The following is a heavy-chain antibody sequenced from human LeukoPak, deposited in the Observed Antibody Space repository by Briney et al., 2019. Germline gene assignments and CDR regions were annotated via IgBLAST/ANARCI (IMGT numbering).Heavy chain of an antibody. CDR3: AKYRGFGDSYDS. V-gene: IGHV3-23*01. CDR2: VTASAGNT. D-gene: IGHD3-10*01. Sequence: GGSLRLSCAASGFTFSSYAMSWVRQAPGKGLEWVSAVTASAGNTYYADSVKGRFTISRDTSKNTLYLQMNSLRAEDAAVYYCAKYRGFGDSYDSWGQGTLVTVSS. J-gene: IGHJ4*02. CDR1: GFTFSSYA.